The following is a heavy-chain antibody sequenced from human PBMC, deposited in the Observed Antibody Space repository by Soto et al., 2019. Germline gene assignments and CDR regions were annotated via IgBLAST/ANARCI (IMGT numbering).Heavy chain of an antibody. CDR2: IWYDGSNK. CDR3: ASTYCGGDCYYYYYGMDV. J-gene: IGHJ6*02. D-gene: IGHD2-21*02. Sequence: GGSLRLSCAASGFTFSSYGMHWVRQAPGKGLEWVAVIWYDGSNKYYADSVKGRFTISRDNSKNTLYLQMNSLRAEDTAVYYCASTYCGGDCYYYYYGMDVWGQGTTVTVSS. V-gene: IGHV3-33*01. CDR1: GFTFSSYG.